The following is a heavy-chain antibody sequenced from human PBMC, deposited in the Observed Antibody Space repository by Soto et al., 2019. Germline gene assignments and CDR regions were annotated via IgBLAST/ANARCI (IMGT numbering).Heavy chain of an antibody. J-gene: IGHJ3*02. D-gene: IGHD6-13*01. CDR1: GFTLSAYW. Sequence: EVQLEESGGDLVQPGGSLRLSCAASGFTLSAYWMTWVRQAPGKGLEWVANINRDGSKKSYLDSVRGRFTISRDNVGNSLYLQMDSLIADATALSYCARDVSPGSSSLYLDAFDIWGQGTMVTVSS. CDR3: ARDVSPGSSSLYLDAFDI. V-gene: IGHV3-7*05. CDR2: INRDGSKK.